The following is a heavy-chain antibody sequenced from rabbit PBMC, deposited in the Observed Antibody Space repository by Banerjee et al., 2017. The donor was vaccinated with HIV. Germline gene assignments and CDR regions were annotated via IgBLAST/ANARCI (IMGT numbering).Heavy chain of an antibody. V-gene: IGHV1S47*01. CDR1: GIDFSSYG. D-gene: IGHD1-1*01. Sequence: QEQLVESGGGLVTLGGSLKLSCEASGIDFSSYGISWVRQAPGKGLEWIAYIYPDYGTTDYASWVNGRFTISLDNAQNTVFLQMTSLTAADTATYFCARHASGSGYYYYFNLWGPGTLVTVS. CDR2: IYPDYGTT. J-gene: IGHJ4*01. CDR3: ARHASGSGYYYYFNL.